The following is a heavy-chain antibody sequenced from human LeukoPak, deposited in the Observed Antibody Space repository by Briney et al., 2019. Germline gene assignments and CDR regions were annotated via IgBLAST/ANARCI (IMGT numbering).Heavy chain of an antibody. CDR1: GIAFSNHW. Sequence: GGSLRLSCAASGIAFSNHWMHWVRHAPGKGLEWVSWINNDGSYAVYADSVRARFTISRDNAKNTLYLQMNSLRPEDTAVYYCARDRPHNWFDPWGQGTLVTVSS. J-gene: IGHJ5*02. CDR2: INNDGSYA. V-gene: IGHV3-74*01. CDR3: ARDRPHNWFDP.